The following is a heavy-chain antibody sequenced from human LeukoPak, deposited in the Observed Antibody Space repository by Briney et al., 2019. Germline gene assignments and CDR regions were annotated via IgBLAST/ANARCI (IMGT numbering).Heavy chain of an antibody. CDR2: ISSSGSTI. CDR3: AKTRGYCSGGSCYADY. Sequence: WGSLRLSCAASGFTFSDYYMSWIRQAPGKGLEWVSYISSSGSTIYYADSVKGRFTISRDNSKNTLYLQMNSLRAEDTAVYYCAKTRGYCSGGSCYADYWGQGTLVTVSS. CDR1: GFTFSDYY. D-gene: IGHD2-15*01. V-gene: IGHV3-11*01. J-gene: IGHJ4*02.